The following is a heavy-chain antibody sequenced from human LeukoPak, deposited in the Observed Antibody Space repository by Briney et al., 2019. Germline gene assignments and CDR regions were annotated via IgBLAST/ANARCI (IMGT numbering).Heavy chain of an antibody. D-gene: IGHD4-23*01. CDR1: GYTFSGYY. CDR3: AREGGYGGNSVSFDY. Sequence: ASVKVSCKASGYTFSGYYMHWVRQAPGQGLEWMGGIIPIFGTANYAQKFQGRGTITADESTSTAYMELSSLRSEDTAVYYCAREGGYGGNSVSFDYWGQGTLVTVSS. J-gene: IGHJ4*02. V-gene: IGHV1-69*13. CDR2: IIPIFGTA.